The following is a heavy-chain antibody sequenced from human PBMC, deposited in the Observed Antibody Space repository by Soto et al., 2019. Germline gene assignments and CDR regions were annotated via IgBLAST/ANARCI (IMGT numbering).Heavy chain of an antibody. Sequence: QVQLVESGGGVVQPGRSLRLSCAASGFTFSSYAMHWVRQAPGKGLEWVAVISYDGSDKYYADSVKGRFTIARDSSKNTLNLQMNSLGAEDTAVYYCAKALGELSPESYDYWGQGTLITVSS. J-gene: IGHJ4*02. CDR3: AKALGELSPESYDY. CDR1: GFTFSSYA. V-gene: IGHV3-30*18. D-gene: IGHD3-16*02. CDR2: ISYDGSDK.